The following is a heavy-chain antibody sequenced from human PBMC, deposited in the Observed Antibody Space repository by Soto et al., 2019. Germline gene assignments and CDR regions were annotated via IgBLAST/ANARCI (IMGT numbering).Heavy chain of an antibody. D-gene: IGHD2-2*01. Sequence: GGSLRLPCAASGINFSNYAMPRVRQATGKGLEWVAVMSYDGSNKYYADSVKGRFTISRDNSKNTLYLQMNSLRAEDTAVYYCARGPSSLTRFDYWGQGTLVTVSS. J-gene: IGHJ4*02. CDR1: GINFSNYA. V-gene: IGHV3-30-3*01. CDR2: MSYDGSNK. CDR3: ARGPSSLTRFDY.